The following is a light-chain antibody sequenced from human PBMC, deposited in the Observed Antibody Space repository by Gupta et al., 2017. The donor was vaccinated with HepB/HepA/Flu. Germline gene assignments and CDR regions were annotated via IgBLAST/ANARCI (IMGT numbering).Light chain of an antibody. Sequence: DIQMTQSPSSLSASVGDRVTITCQASQDISDYLNWYQQKPGKAPKLLIYDASNLETGAPSRFSGRGSEADYTFTISNLQPEDIATYYCQQYDKLPWTFGQGTKVEIK. CDR3: QQYDKLPWT. CDR2: DAS. V-gene: IGKV1-33*01. J-gene: IGKJ1*01. CDR1: QDISDY.